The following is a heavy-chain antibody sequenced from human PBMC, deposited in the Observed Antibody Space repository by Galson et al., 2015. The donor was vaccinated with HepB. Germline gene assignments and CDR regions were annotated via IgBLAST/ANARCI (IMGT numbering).Heavy chain of an antibody. J-gene: IGHJ6*02. Sequence: SCKASGYGFYSYNIVWVRQAPGQGLEWVGWISVYTGDTNSAQKSQGRVTMTTDTSTSTAYMEVRSLRSDDTAVFYCARVGIDADTAVATPAYYYYGMDVWGRGTTVTVSS. D-gene: IGHD5-18*01. V-gene: IGHV1-18*04. CDR1: GYGFYSYN. CDR2: ISVYTGDT. CDR3: ARVGIDADTAVATPAYYYYGMDV.